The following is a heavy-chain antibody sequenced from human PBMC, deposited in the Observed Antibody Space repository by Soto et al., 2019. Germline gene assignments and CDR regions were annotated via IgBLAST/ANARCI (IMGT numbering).Heavy chain of an antibody. CDR3: ARGITYYYDSSGYYGLFDI. D-gene: IGHD3-22*01. V-gene: IGHV1-3*01. CDR2: INAGNGNT. Sequence: GASVKVSCKASGYTFTSYGISWVRQAPGQRLEWMGWINAGNGNTKYSQKFQGRVTITRDTSASTAYMELSSLRSEDTAVYYCARGITYYYDSSGYYGLFDIWGQGTMVTVSS. J-gene: IGHJ3*02. CDR1: GYTFTSYG.